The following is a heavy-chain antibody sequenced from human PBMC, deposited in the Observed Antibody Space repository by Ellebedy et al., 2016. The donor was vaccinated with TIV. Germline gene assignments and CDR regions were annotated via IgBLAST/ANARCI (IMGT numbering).Heavy chain of an antibody. D-gene: IGHD3-22*01. CDR1: GYTFTSYY. Sequence: ASVKVSCKASGYTFTSYYMHWVRQAPGQGLEWMGIINPSGGSTSYAQKFQGRVTMTRDTSTSTVYMELSSLRSEDTAVYYCARAGEVFSTMIVVPFDLWGRGTLVTVSS. CDR3: ARAGEVFSTMIVVPFDL. V-gene: IGHV1-46*01. J-gene: IGHJ2*01. CDR2: INPSGGST.